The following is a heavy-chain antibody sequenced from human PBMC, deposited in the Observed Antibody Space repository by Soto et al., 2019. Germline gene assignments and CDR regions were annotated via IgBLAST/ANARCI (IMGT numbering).Heavy chain of an antibody. CDR1: SDSMNSGGYY. CDR3: ARRGGSSSGYYYYAMDV. J-gene: IGHJ6*02. V-gene: IGHV4-31*03. Sequence: SETLSLTCSVSSDSMNSGGYYWSWIRQHPGKGLERIGYIYSSGDTYYNPSLKSRVTISVDTSKNQFSLNLTSVTAADTAVYYCARRGGSSSGYYYYAMDVWGQGTTVTVSS. CDR2: IYSSGDT. D-gene: IGHD6-6*01.